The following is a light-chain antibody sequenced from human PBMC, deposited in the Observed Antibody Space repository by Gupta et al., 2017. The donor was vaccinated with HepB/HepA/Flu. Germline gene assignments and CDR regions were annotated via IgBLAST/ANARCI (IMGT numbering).Light chain of an antibody. CDR1: RAYIGTYDL. CDR3: SSYTGSDTVVV. V-gene: IGLV2-23*02. CDR2: EVN. Sequence: HSALTQPPSVSGSPGQALSFSCTQSRAYIGTYDLVSWYQQHPGKAPKLMIYEVNQRPPGVSDRFSGSNSGNTASLTISGLQAEDEADYYCSSYTGSDTVVVFGGGTRLTVL. J-gene: IGLJ2*01.